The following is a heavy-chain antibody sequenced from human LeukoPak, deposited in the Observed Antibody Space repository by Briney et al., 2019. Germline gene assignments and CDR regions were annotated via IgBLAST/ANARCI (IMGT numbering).Heavy chain of an antibody. CDR1: GGSISSGDYY. Sequence: PSQTLSLTCTVSGGSISSGDYYWSWIRQPPGKGLEWIGYIYYSGSTYYNPSLKSRVTISVDTSENQFSLKLSSVTAADTAVYYCARRCYDILTGYPYYFDYWGQGTLVTVSS. V-gene: IGHV4-30-4*01. CDR2: IYYSGST. D-gene: IGHD3-9*01. CDR3: ARRCYDILTGYPYYFDY. J-gene: IGHJ4*02.